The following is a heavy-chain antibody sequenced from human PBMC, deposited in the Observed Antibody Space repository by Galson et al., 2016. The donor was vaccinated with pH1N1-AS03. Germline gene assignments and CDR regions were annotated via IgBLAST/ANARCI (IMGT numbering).Heavy chain of an antibody. Sequence: SVKVSCKASGGTFSSFAISWVRQAPGQGLEWVGQIIPMLNTARYAQKFQDRLTLTADESARTVYMELTSLTSEDSAVFYCAKRGSGGDNFDNWGQGTVVTVSS. CDR1: GGTFSSFA. CDR2: IIPMLNTA. CDR3: AKRGSGGDNFDN. V-gene: IGHV1-69*11. J-gene: IGHJ4*02. D-gene: IGHD3-10*01.